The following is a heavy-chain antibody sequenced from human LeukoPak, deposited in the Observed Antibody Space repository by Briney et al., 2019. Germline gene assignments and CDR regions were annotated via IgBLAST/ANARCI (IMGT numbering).Heavy chain of an antibody. CDR2: LSGSGGNT. J-gene: IGHJ3*02. Sequence: GGSLRLSCTASGFTFSNHAMSWVRQAPGKGLEWVSALSGSGGNTYYADSVKGRFTISRDNSKNTLYLQVNSLRAEDTAMYYCARNILFAFDIWGQGTMVTVS. CDR3: ARNILFAFDI. V-gene: IGHV3-23*01. CDR1: GFTFSNHA.